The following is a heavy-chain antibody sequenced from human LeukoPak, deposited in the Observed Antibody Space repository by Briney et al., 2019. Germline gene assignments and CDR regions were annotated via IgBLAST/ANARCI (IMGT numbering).Heavy chain of an antibody. CDR1: GFTFSSYG. V-gene: IGHV3-30*18. J-gene: IGHJ6*02. CDR3: AKAGADFWSGSNYYGMDV. CDR2: ISYDGSNK. D-gene: IGHD3-3*01. Sequence: GGSLRLSCAASGFTFSSYGMHWVRQAPGKGLEWVAVISYDGSNKYYADSVKGRFTISRDNSENTLYLQMNSLRAEDTAVYYCAKAGADFWSGSNYYGMDVWGQGTTVTVSS.